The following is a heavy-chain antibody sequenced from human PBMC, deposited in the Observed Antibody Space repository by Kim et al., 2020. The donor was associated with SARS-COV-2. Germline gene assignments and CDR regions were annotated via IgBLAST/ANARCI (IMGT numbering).Heavy chain of an antibody. CDR2: IIPIFGTA. CDR3: ARVRPPYYYDRDLLRTYYFDY. CDR1: GGTFSSYA. V-gene: IGHV1-69*13. J-gene: IGHJ4*02. D-gene: IGHD3-22*01. Sequence: SVKVSCKASGGTFSSYAISWVRQAPGQGLEWMGGIIPIFGTANYAQKFQGRVTITADESTSTAYMELSSLRSEDTAVYYCARVRPPYYYDRDLLRTYYFDYWGQGTLVTVSS.